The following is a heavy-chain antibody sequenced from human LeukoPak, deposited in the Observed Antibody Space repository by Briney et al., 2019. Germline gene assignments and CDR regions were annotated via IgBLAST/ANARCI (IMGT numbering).Heavy chain of an antibody. D-gene: IGHD6-19*01. J-gene: IGHJ4*02. Sequence: GSSVKVSCKASGGTFSSYAISWVRQAPGQGLEWMGIINPSGGSTSYAQKFQGRVTMTRDTSTSTVYMELSSLRSEDTAVYYCARGDGAVAGLDFDYWGQGTLVTVSS. V-gene: IGHV1-46*01. CDR1: GGTFSSYA. CDR2: INPSGGST. CDR3: ARGDGAVAGLDFDY.